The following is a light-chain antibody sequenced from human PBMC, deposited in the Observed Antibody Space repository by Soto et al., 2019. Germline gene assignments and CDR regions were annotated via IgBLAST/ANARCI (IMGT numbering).Light chain of an antibody. Sequence: QSALTQPASVAGSPGQSITISCTGTSSDVGRYNLVSWYQQLPGKAPKLMIYEGSERPSGVSDRFSGSKSGNTASLTVSGLQAEDEADYYCSSFAGGDSPVLFGGGTKLTVL. CDR2: EGS. CDR3: SSFAGGDSPVL. CDR1: SSDVGRYNL. J-gene: IGLJ3*02. V-gene: IGLV2-14*02.